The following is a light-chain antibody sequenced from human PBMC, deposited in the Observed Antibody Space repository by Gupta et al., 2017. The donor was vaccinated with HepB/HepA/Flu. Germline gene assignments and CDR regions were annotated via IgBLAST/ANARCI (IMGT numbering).Light chain of an antibody. CDR3: QQYNRAPRT. CDR1: RGISNY. Sequence: DIQMTPSPSSLSASVGDRVTITCRASRGISNYLAWYQHKPGKVPKLLIYAASTLQSGVPSRFSGSGSGTDFTLTISSLQPEDVATYYCQQYNRAPRTFGQGTKVEIK. J-gene: IGKJ1*01. CDR2: AAS. V-gene: IGKV1-27*01.